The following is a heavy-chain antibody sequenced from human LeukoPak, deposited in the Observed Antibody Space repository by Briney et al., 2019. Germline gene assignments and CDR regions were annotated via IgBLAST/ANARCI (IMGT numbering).Heavy chain of an antibody. CDR2: ISGSGRDI. J-gene: IGHJ4*02. Sequence: PGGSLRLSCAAFGFTFRPYDMSWVRQAPGKGPEWVAGISGSGRDIHYADSVRGRFTISSDTSKTTLYLQMNSLRAEDTAIYYCARHTTVAGGRYFHYWGQGTMVTVSS. V-gene: IGHV3-23*01. D-gene: IGHD3-16*01. CDR3: ARHTTVAGGRYFHY. CDR1: GFTFRPYD.